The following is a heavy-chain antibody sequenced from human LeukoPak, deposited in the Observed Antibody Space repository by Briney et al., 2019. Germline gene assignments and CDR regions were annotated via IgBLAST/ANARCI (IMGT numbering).Heavy chain of an antibody. J-gene: IGHJ5*02. D-gene: IGHD3-9*01. CDR3: ARSGYYDILSGYLNWFDP. CDR2: IYYSGST. CDR1: GGTISSYY. Sequence: SETLSLTCTGTGGTISSYYWSWIRQPPGKEGAGIGDIYYSGSTNYNPSLKSRVTISVDTSKNQFSLKLSSVTAADTAVYYCARSGYYDILSGYLNWFDPWGQGTLVTVSS. V-gene: IGHV4-59*01.